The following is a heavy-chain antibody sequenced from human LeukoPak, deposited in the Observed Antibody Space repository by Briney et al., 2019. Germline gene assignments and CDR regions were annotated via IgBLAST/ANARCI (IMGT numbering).Heavy chain of an antibody. J-gene: IGHJ4*02. CDR1: GFTFSSNS. Sequence: GGSLRLSCAASGFTFSSNSMNWVRQAPGKGLEWVAVTWYDGTNKYYVESVKGRFTISRDNSKNTLYLQMNSLRAEDTAVYYCARDFGEQMAPRLDYWGQGTLVTVSS. V-gene: IGHV3-33*08. CDR3: ARDFGEQMAPRLDY. CDR2: TWYDGTNK. D-gene: IGHD5-24*01.